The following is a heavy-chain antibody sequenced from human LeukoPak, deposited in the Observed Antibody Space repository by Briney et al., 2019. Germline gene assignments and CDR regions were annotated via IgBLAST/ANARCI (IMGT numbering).Heavy chain of an antibody. D-gene: IGHD3-22*01. J-gene: IGHJ3*02. V-gene: IGHV3-21*04. CDR3: AKVNRITMIVVVAEDLAFDI. CDR1: GFTFSSYS. CDR2: ISSSSSYI. Sequence: PGGSLRLSCAASGFTFSSYSMNWVRQAPGKGLEWVSSISSSSSYIYYADSVKGRFTISRDNAKNSLYLQMNSLRAEDTAVYYCAKVNRITMIVVVAEDLAFDIWGQGTMVTVSS.